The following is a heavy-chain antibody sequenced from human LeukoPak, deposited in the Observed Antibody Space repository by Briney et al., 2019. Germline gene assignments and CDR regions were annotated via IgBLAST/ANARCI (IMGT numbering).Heavy chain of an antibody. V-gene: IGHV4-34*12. CDR1: GFTFSDYY. D-gene: IGHD2-2*01. J-gene: IGHJ4*02. Sequence: PGGSLRLSCAASGFTFSDYYMSWIRQAPGKGLEWIGNIFYSGSTNYNPSLKSRVTISVDTSKNQFSLKLSSVTAADTAVYYCARQLLWYTDIDYWGQGTLVTVSS. CDR3: ARQLLWYTDIDY. CDR2: IFYSGST.